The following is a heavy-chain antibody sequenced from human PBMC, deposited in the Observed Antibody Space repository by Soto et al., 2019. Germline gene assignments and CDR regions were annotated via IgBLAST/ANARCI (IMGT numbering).Heavy chain of an antibody. J-gene: IGHJ4*02. CDR1: GGAFSGYY. D-gene: IGHD3-3*01. Sequence: QVQLQQWGAGLLKPSETLSLTCAVYGGAFSGYYWSWIRQPPGKGLEWIGEINHSGSTNYNPSLKSRVTISVDTSKNQFSLKLSSVTAADTAVYYCARSGYYTKRNHDYWGQGTLVTVSS. CDR3: ARSGYYTKRNHDY. CDR2: INHSGST. V-gene: IGHV4-34*01.